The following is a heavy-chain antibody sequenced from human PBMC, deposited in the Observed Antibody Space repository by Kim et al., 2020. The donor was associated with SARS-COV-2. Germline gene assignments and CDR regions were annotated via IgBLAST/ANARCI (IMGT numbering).Heavy chain of an antibody. Sequence: GGSLRLSCAASGFTFSSYGMHWVRQAPGKGLEWVAVIWYDGSNKYYADSVKGRFTISRDNSKNTLYLQMNSLRAEDTAVYYCAKDFGISYDYYGMDVWGQGTTVTVSS. CDR1: GFTFSSYG. CDR2: IWYDGSNK. J-gene: IGHJ6*02. CDR3: AKDFGISYDYYGMDV. V-gene: IGHV3-33*06. D-gene: IGHD3-3*01.